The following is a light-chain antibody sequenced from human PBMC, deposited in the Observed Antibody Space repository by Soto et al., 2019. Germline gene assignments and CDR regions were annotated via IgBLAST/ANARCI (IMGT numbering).Light chain of an antibody. CDR1: QSVSTNY. CDR2: GAS. CDR3: HQYGSTPFA. V-gene: IGKV3-20*01. J-gene: IGKJ3*01. Sequence: EIVLTQSPGTLSLSPGDRATLSCRASQSVSTNYLAWYQQSLGQAPRLLIYGASSRATGFPDRFSGNGSGTDFTLTISRLEPEDFAVYYCHQYGSTPFAFGPGNKVDIK.